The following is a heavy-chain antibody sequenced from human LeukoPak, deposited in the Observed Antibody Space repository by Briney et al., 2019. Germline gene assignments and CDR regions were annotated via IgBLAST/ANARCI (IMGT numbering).Heavy chain of an antibody. CDR1: GYIFTNNW. J-gene: IGHJ6*02. CDR3: ARHTLFRSSTRASGKSYYYYYGMDV. Sequence: GESLKISCKASGYIFTNNWIGWVRQMPGKGLEWMGIIYPDDSDTRYSPSLQGQVTISADKSISTAYLQWSSLKASDTAMYYCARHTLFRSSTRASGKSYYYYYGMDVWGQGTTVTVSS. V-gene: IGHV5-51*01. D-gene: IGHD2-2*01. CDR2: IYPDDSDT.